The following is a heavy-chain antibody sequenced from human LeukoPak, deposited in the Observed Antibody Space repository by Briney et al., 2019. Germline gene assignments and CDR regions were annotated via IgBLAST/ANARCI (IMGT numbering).Heavy chain of an antibody. CDR3: ARVVLSSYYALCAFDM. Sequence: SETLSLPCTVSGGSISSYYWSWIRQPPGKGLEWIGYIYYSGSTNYNPSLKSRVTISVDASKNQFSLKLSSVTAADTAVYYCARVVLSSYYALCAFDMWGQRRMVTVSS. J-gene: IGHJ3*02. V-gene: IGHV4-59*01. D-gene: IGHD3-22*01. CDR1: GGSISSYY. CDR2: IYYSGST.